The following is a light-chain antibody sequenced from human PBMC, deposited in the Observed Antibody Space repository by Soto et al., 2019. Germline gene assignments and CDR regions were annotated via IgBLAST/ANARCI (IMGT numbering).Light chain of an antibody. Sequence: EIVLTQSPGTLSLSPGERATLSRRASQSVSSSYLAWYKQKPGQAPRLLIYGASSRATGIPDRFSGSGSGTDFTLAISRLEPEDFAVYYCQQYGSSPWTFGQGTKVDIK. V-gene: IGKV3-20*01. CDR2: GAS. CDR3: QQYGSSPWT. J-gene: IGKJ1*01. CDR1: QSVSSSY.